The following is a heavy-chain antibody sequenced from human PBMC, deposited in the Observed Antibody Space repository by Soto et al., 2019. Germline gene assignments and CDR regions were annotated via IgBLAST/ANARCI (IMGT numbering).Heavy chain of an antibody. V-gene: IGHV4-31*03. D-gene: IGHD3-22*01. CDR1: GVSLSSGGYY. J-gene: IGHJ4*02. CDR3: ARDPHNTDISGDCGPCGNYDD. Sequence: SETLSLTCTVSGVSLSSGGYYWNWIRQHPGKGLEWSGYSYYSGNTYYNPSLKSRVTMSVDTSKNQFSLRLTSVTAADTAVYYCARDPHNTDISGDCGPCGNYDDCGQGSRVTGSS. CDR2: SYYSGNT.